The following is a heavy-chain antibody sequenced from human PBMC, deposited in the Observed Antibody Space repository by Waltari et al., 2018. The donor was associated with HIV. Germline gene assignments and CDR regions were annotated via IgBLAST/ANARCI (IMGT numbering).Heavy chain of an antibody. V-gene: IGHV3-15*05. J-gene: IGHJ4*02. CDR2: VKGRGHGGTQ. CDR1: GFIFRNTW. Sequence: EVQLVESGGGSVQPGGSLRLSCAASGFIFRNTWMNWVRQRPGKGLGWIGGVKGRGHGGTQQYNVVMRGRSVISRDDVKNTLMLAIDNLVIDDTAVYFCSMEKWLVGSFQEAMDHWGQGTQVIVSS. D-gene: IGHD6-19*01. CDR3: SMEKWLVGSFQEAMDH.